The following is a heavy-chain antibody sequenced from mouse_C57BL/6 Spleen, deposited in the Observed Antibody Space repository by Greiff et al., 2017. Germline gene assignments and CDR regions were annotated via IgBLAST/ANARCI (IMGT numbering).Heavy chain of an antibody. J-gene: IGHJ4*01. Sequence: QVQLQQPGTELVKPGASVKLSCKASGYTFTSYWMHWVQQRPGQGLEWIGNINPSNGGTNYNEKFKSKATLTVDKSSSTAYMQLSSLTSEDSAVYYCARFNYGSSYENAMDYWGQGTSVTVSS. CDR2: INPSNGGT. CDR3: ARFNYGSSYENAMDY. CDR1: GYTFTSYW. V-gene: IGHV1-53*01. D-gene: IGHD1-1*01.